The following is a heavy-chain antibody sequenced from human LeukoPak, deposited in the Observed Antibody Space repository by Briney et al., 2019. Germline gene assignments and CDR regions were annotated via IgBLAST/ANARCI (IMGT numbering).Heavy chain of an antibody. CDR2: ISYDGSNK. CDR3: ARVSVLGRQFDRGAFDI. CDR1: GFTFSSYW. Sequence: PGGSLRLSCAASGFTFSSYWMHWVRHAPGKGLEWVAVISYDGSNKYYADSVKGRFTISRDNSKNTLYLQMNSLRAEDTAVYYCARVSVLGRQFDRGAFDIWGQGTMVTVSS. J-gene: IGHJ3*02. V-gene: IGHV3-30-3*01. D-gene: IGHD3-10*01.